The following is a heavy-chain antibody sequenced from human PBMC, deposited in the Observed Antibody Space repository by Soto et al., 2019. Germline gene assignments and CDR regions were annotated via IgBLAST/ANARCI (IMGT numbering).Heavy chain of an antibody. CDR1: GFTVKNYQ. CDR2: IYSGGVT. J-gene: IGHJ6*02. V-gene: IGHV3-53*01. CDR3: ARDTQDQKMGQLVSHGMDV. D-gene: IGHD6-13*01. Sequence: PGGSLRLSCAASGFTVKNYQMNWVRQAPGKGLEWVSVIYSGGVTYYPDSVKGRFTTIRDTSKNTVYLQMNSLRADDTAVYYCARDTQDQKMGQLVSHGMDVWGQGTTVTVSS.